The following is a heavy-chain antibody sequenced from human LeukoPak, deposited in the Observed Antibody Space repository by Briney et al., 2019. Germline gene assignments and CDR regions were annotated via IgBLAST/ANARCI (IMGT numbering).Heavy chain of an antibody. CDR2: ISWNSGSI. Sequence: PGRSLRLSCAASGFTFDDYAMHWVRQAPGKGLEWVSGISWNSGSIGYADSVKGRFTTSRDNAKNSLYLQMNSLRAEDTALYYCAKDVSYSSSWYHLDYWGQGTLVTVSS. J-gene: IGHJ4*02. CDR3: AKDVSYSSSWYHLDY. V-gene: IGHV3-9*01. CDR1: GFTFDDYA. D-gene: IGHD6-13*01.